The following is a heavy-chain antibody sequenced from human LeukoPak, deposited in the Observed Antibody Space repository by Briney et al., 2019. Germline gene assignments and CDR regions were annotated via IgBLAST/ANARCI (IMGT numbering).Heavy chain of an antibody. Sequence: LPGGSLRLSCAASRFSFSDFGMHWVRQAPGKGLEWVSFIRADGRNKWYVDSVKGRFIISRDNSKNTLYLQMNSLRAEDTALYYCAKDGGVRGPDYYYYMDVWGKGTTVTIAS. CDR2: IRADGRNK. D-gene: IGHD3-10*01. CDR1: RFSFSDFG. J-gene: IGHJ6*03. CDR3: AKDGGVRGPDYYYYMDV. V-gene: IGHV3-30*02.